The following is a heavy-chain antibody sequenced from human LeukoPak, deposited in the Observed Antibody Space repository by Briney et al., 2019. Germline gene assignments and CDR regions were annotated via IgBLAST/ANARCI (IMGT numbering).Heavy chain of an antibody. D-gene: IGHD6-19*01. CDR3: ARYHSGWYYSDY. CDR1: GFIVSSNY. V-gene: IGHV3-53*01. CDR2: IYSGGTT. J-gene: IGHJ4*02. Sequence: GESLRLSCAASGFIVSSNYMSWVRQAPGKGLEWVSVIYSGGTTYYADSVKGRFTISRDNSKNTLYLQMNSLRAEDTAVYYCARYHSGWYYSDYWGQGTLVTVSS.